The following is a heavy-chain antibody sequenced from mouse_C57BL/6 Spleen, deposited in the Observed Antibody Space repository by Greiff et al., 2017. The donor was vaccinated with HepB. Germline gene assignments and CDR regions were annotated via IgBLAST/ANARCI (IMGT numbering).Heavy chain of an antibody. Sequence: QVQLQQSGPELVKPGASVKLSCKASGYTFTSYDINWVKQRPGQGLEWIGWIYPRDGSTKYNEKFKGKATLTVDTSSSTAYMELHSLTSEDSAVYFCARRGGYGAGAMDYWGQGTSVTVSS. CDR2: IYPRDGST. V-gene: IGHV1-85*01. J-gene: IGHJ4*01. D-gene: IGHD3-1*01. CDR1: GYTFTSYD. CDR3: ARRGGYGAGAMDY.